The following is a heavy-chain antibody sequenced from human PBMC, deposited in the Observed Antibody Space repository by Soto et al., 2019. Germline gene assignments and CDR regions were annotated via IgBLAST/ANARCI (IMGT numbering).Heavy chain of an antibody. CDR3: AHLAPLYDYYDSSGYHFRDYWYFDL. V-gene: IGHV2-5*02. D-gene: IGHD3-22*01. J-gene: IGHJ2*01. Sequence: QITLKESGPTLVKPTQTLTLTCTFSGFSLSTSGVGVGWIRQPPGKALEWLALIYWDDDKRYSPSLKSRLTTTKDPAKNQGVLTMPNMDPVDTATYYCAHLAPLYDYYDSSGYHFRDYWYFDLWGRGTLVTVSS. CDR1: GFSLSTSGVG. CDR2: IYWDDDK.